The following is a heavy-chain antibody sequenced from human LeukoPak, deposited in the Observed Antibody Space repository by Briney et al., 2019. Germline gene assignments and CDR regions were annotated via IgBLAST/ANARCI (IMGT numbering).Heavy chain of an antibody. Sequence: SETLSLTCAVYGGSFSGYYWSWIRQPPGKGLEWIGEINHSGSTNYNPSLKSRVTISVDTSKNQFSLKLSSVTAADTAVYYCARALIAARPDYWGQGTLVTVSS. CDR1: GGSFSGYY. CDR3: ARALIAARPDY. CDR2: INHSGST. D-gene: IGHD6-6*01. J-gene: IGHJ4*02. V-gene: IGHV4-34*01.